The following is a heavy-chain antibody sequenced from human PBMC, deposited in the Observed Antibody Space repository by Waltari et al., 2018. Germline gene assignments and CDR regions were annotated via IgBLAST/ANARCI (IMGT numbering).Heavy chain of an antibody. V-gene: IGHV3-53*01. J-gene: IGHJ6*02. Sequence: EVQLVESGGGLIQPGGSLRLSCAASGFTVSSNYMSWVCQAPGKGLEWVSVISSGGSTYYADSVKGRFTISRDNSKNTLYLQMNSLRAEDTAVYYCARDAVGSFGGVMDGMDVWGQGTTVTVSS. D-gene: IGHD3-16*01. CDR3: ARDAVGSFGGVMDGMDV. CDR2: ISSGGST. CDR1: GFTVSSNY.